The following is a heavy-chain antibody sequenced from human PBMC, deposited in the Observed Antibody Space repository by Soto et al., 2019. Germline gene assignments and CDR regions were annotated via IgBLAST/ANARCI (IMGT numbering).Heavy chain of an antibody. Sequence: SATRSLTCTVSGGSISSYYRSWIRQPAGRGLEWIGRIYTSGSTNYNPSLKSRVTMSVDTSKNQFSLKLSSVTAADTAVYYCARDHNSVAGSFDYWGQGTLVTVS. CDR1: GGSISSYY. V-gene: IGHV4-4*07. J-gene: IGHJ4*02. CDR2: IYTSGST. CDR3: ARDHNSVAGSFDY. D-gene: IGHD6-19*01.